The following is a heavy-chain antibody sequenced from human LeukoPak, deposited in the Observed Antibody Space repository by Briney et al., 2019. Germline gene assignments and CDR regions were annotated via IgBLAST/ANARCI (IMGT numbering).Heavy chain of an antibody. CDR3: AKGTWNDESHNYFDY. CDR1: GFTFSSYG. J-gene: IGHJ4*02. CDR2: ISYDGSNK. V-gene: IGHV3-30*18. D-gene: IGHD1-1*01. Sequence: GGSLRLSCAASGFTFSSYGMHWVRHAPGKGLEWVAVISYDGSNKYYADSVKGRFTISRDNSKNTLYLQMNSLRAEDTAVYYCAKGTWNDESHNYFDYWGQGTLVTVSS.